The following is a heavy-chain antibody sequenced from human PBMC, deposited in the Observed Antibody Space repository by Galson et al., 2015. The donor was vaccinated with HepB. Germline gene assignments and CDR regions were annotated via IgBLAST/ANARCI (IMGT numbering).Heavy chain of an antibody. D-gene: IGHD5-18*01. Sequence: SLRLSCAASGLTFSAYWMTWVRQAPGKGLEWVANIHRNGSEEFYVDSVKGRFTISRDNAKNSLFLQMNSLRADDTAVYYCAADKQRLYEYWVQGTLITVSS. J-gene: IGHJ4*02. V-gene: IGHV3-7*03. CDR3: AADKQRLYEY. CDR1: GLTFSAYW. CDR2: IHRNGSEE.